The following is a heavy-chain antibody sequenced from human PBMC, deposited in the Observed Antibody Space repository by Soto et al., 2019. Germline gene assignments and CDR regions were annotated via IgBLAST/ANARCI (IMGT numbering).Heavy chain of an antibody. CDR3: ARDQGAG. CDR1: GVTFSSYG. CDR2: IWYDGSDT. Sequence: XGSLRLSCSAAGVTFSSYGMHWVRQAPGKGLEWVAVIWYDGSDTYYADSVKGRFTISRDNSKNTLYLQMNSLRAEDTAVYYCARDQGAGWGQGTLVTVSS. V-gene: IGHV3-33*01. J-gene: IGHJ4*01.